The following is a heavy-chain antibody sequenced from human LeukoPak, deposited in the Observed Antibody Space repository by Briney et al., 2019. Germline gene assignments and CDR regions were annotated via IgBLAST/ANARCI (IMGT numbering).Heavy chain of an antibody. V-gene: IGHV3-23*01. CDR3: ADSNYWYPDDY. J-gene: IGHJ4*02. CDR1: GFTFSNYA. Sequence: PGGSLRLPCAASGFTFSNYAMRWVRQAPGKGLEWVSSITGSGDSTYYADSVKGRFTISRDNSQNTLYLQMNSLRAEDTAVYYCADSNYWYPDDYWGQGTLVTVSS. D-gene: IGHD4-11*01. CDR2: ITGSGDST.